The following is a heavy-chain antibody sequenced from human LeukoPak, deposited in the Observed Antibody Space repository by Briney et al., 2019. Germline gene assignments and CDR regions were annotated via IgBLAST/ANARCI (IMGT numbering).Heavy chain of an antibody. CDR3: ARGPRRMWSGYTFDY. CDR1: GGSFSGYY. Sequence: PSETLSLTCAVYGGSFSGYYWSWIRQPPGKGLEWIGEINHSGSTNYNPSLKSRVTISVGTSKNQFSLKLSSVTAADTAVYYCARGPRRMWSGYTFDYWGQGTLVTVSS. D-gene: IGHD3/OR15-3a*01. V-gene: IGHV4-34*01. J-gene: IGHJ4*02. CDR2: INHSGST.